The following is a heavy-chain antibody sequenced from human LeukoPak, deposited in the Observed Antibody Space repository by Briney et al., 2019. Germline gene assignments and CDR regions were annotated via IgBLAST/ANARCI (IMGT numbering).Heavy chain of an antibody. Sequence: SETLSLTCTVSGGSISSSSYYWGWIRQPPGKGLEWIGSIYYSGSTYYNPSLKSRVTISVDTSKNQFSLKLSSVTAADTAVYYCARHGDTYYDILTGSPRLEYFDYWGQGTLVTVSS. CDR2: IYYSGST. CDR1: GGSISSSSYY. J-gene: IGHJ4*02. V-gene: IGHV4-39*01. CDR3: ARHGDTYYDILTGSPRLEYFDY. D-gene: IGHD3-9*01.